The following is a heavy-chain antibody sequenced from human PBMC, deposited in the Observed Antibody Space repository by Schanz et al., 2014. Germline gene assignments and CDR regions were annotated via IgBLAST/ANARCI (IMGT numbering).Heavy chain of an antibody. CDR1: GYTFTSYD. J-gene: IGHJ3*01. CDR3: ATNSPFRMVRGSNAFDA. Sequence: QVQLVQSGAEVKKPGASVKVSCKASGYTFTSYDINWVRQAPGQGLEWMGKINPSSGTTRIAQNFQGRLTVTRDTSTSTVYMELSSLRSGDTAVYYCATNSPFRMVRGSNAFDAWGQGTMVTVSS. V-gene: IGHV1-46*03. CDR2: INPSSGTT. D-gene: IGHD3-10*01.